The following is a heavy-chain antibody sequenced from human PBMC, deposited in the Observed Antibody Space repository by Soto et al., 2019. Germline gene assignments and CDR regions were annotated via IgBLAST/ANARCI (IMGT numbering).Heavy chain of an antibody. J-gene: IGHJ3*02. V-gene: IGHV4-34*01. D-gene: IGHD2-15*01. CDR3: ARVFSECSGGSCYLFAFHI. Sequence: SETLSLTCAVYGGSFSYYYWSWIRQPPGKGLEWIGEINHSGSTNYNPSLKSRVTISVDTSKNQFSLKLSSVTAADTAVYYCARVFSECSGGSCYLFAFHIWGQGTMVTVSS. CDR1: GGSFSYYY. CDR2: INHSGST.